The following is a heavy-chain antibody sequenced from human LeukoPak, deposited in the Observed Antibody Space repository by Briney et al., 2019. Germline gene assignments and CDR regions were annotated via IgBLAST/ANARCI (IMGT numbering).Heavy chain of an antibody. CDR2: INKDGSEK. CDR1: GFTFNKYW. Sequence: GGSLRLSCVASGFTFNKYWMSWVRQAPGKGLEWVANINKDGSEKYYVDSVKGRFSISRDNAENSQYLQMNSQRAEDTAVYYCARVYCSSTSCQSYFDYWGQGTLVTVSS. V-gene: IGHV3-7*04. D-gene: IGHD2-2*01. J-gene: IGHJ4*02. CDR3: ARVYCSSTSCQSYFDY.